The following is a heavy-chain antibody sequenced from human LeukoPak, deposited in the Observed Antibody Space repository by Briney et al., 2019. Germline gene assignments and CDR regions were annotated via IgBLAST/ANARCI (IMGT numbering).Heavy chain of an antibody. D-gene: IGHD2-15*01. Sequence: GGPLKISCKGSGYSFTSYWIGWVRQMPGKGLEWMGIIYPGDSDTRYSPSFQGQITISVDKSISTAYLQWSSLKASDTAMYYCARQSGYCSGGSCYYGSFVDYWGQGTLVTVSS. CDR3: ARQSGYCSGGSCYYGSFVDY. J-gene: IGHJ4*02. CDR2: IYPGDSDT. V-gene: IGHV5-51*01. CDR1: GYSFTSYW.